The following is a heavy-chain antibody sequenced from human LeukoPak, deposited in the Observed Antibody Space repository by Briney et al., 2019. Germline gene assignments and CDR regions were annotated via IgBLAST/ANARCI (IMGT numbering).Heavy chain of an antibody. CDR1: GGSISSYY. J-gene: IGHJ6*03. CDR3: ARQLPYYYYMDV. D-gene: IGHD1-7*01. CDR2: IYTSGST. V-gene: IGHV4-4*09. Sequence: KPSETLSLTCTVSGGSISSYYWSWIRQPPGKGLKWIGYIYTSGSTNYNPSLKSRVTISVDTSKNQFSLKLSSVTAADTAVYYCARQLPYYYYMDVWGKGTTVTVSS.